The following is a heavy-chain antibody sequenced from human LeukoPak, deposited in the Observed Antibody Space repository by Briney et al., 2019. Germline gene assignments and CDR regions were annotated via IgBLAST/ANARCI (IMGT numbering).Heavy chain of an antibody. CDR2: ISGSGTTT. V-gene: IGHV3-23*01. J-gene: IGHJ4*02. Sequence: GGSLRLSCAVSGFSFTTYALSWVRQAPGKGLECVSAISGSGTTTYYADSVKGRFTISKDNSKNTLYLQMSSLSVEDTAIYYCAKTLYGGCDYWGQGTLVTVSS. D-gene: IGHD5-12*01. CDR3: AKTLYGGCDY. CDR1: GFSFTTYA.